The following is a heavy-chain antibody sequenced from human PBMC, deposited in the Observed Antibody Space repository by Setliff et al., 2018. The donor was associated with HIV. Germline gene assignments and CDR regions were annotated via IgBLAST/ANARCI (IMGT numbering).Heavy chain of an antibody. CDR2: VDHGGNT. V-gene: IGHV4-38-2*01. Sequence: PSETLSLTCGVSGFSISSGYFWGWIRQSPGKGLEWIASVDHGGNTYYNPSLKSRVTISVDTSKNQFYLKLSSVTAADTAVYYCARHYNGAVADAYSYYYYMDVWGKGTTVTVSS. CDR3: ARHYNGAVADAYSYYYYMDV. J-gene: IGHJ6*03. CDR1: GFSISSGYF. D-gene: IGHD6-19*01.